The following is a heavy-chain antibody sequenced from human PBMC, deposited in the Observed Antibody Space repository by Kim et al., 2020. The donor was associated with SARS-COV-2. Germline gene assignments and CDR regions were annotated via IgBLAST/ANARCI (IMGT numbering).Heavy chain of an antibody. V-gene: IGHV4-59*01. D-gene: IGHD1-26*01. Sequence: LKSRVPISVDTSKNQFSLKLSSVTAADTAVYYCARVAGSLSGYYYYGMDVWGQGTTVTVSS. CDR3: ARVAGSLSGYYYYGMDV. J-gene: IGHJ6*02.